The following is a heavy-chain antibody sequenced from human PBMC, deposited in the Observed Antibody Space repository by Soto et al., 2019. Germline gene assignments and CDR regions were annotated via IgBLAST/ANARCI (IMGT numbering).Heavy chain of an antibody. V-gene: IGHV4-34*01. J-gene: IGHJ4*02. Sequence: QVQLQQWGAGLLKPSETLSLTCAVNTESFSNYYWSWIRQPPGKGLGWVGEINDSGNTNYSPSLKVRVTVSVDTSKNLFSLELASVTAADTAIYYCVGGRGRLVGFDYWGQGTLVTVSS. CDR1: TESFSNYY. D-gene: IGHD2-8*02. CDR3: VGGRGRLVGFDY. CDR2: INDSGNT.